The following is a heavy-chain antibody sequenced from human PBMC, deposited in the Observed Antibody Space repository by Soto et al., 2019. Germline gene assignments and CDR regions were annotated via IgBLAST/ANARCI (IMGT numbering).Heavy chain of an antibody. Sequence: PGGSLRLSCAASGFTFSIYAMSWVRQAPGKGLEWVSSISGSGGNTYYADSVKGRFTISRDNSKNTLYLQMNSLRAEDTAVYYWAKRGGGGQPRAGGSYGMDVWGQGTTVTVSS. CDR3: AKRGGGGQPRAGGSYGMDV. CDR2: ISGSGGNT. D-gene: IGHD3-10*01. CDR1: GFTFSIYA. V-gene: IGHV3-23*01. J-gene: IGHJ6*02.